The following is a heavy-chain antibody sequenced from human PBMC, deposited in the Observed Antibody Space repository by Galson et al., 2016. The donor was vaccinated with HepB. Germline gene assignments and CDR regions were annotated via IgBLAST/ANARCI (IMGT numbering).Heavy chain of an antibody. CDR3: ARTQSGGTDYYYYAMDV. CDR2: IYPGDSHS. V-gene: IGHV5-51*01. Sequence: QSGAEVKKPGESLKISCKGSGYIFNNFWVAWVRQMPGKGLEWMGIIYPGDSHSRYSPSLQGQVTISADKSINTAYLQWSSLTASDTAVYYSARTQSGGTDYYYYAMDVWGQGTTVTVSS. J-gene: IGHJ6*02. D-gene: IGHD2-15*01. CDR1: GYIFNNFW.